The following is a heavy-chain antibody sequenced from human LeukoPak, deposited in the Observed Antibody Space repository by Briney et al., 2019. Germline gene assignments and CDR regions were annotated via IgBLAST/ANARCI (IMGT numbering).Heavy chain of an antibody. J-gene: IGHJ6*02. V-gene: IGHV3-13*01. CDR1: GFNFTMND. CDR3: ARDGDRGMDV. CDR2: IGIAGDT. Sequence: VGSLRLSCAASGFNFTMNDMHWVRQVPGKGLEWVSAIGIAGDTFYRDSVKGRFTISRERAKNLLYLQMKSLRVGDTAVYYCARDGDRGMDVWGQGTTVIVSS. D-gene: IGHD1-14*01.